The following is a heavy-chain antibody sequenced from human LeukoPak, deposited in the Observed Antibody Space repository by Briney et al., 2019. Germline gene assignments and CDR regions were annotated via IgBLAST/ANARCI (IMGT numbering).Heavy chain of an antibody. D-gene: IGHD3-22*01. CDR2: ISYNGNT. J-gene: IGHJ4*02. V-gene: IGHV4-30-4*08. CDR1: GGSISSGDYF. CDR3: VRESISGYYHRRLDC. Sequence: SETLSLTCLVPGGSISSGDYFWNWIRQSPGKGLEWIGYISYNGNTFYNPSLRSRVAISIDTSKNHFSLNLSSMTATDTAVYYCVRESISGYYHRRLDCWGQGTLVTVSS.